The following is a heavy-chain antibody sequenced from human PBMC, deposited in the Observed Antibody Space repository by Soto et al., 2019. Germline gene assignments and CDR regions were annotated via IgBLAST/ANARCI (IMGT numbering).Heavy chain of an antibody. D-gene: IGHD3-16*01. CDR2: IWYDGSKK. V-gene: IGHV3-33*01. J-gene: IGHJ4*02. CDR3: VRDLPGGIVLPTNCLDY. Sequence: QVQLVESGGGVVQPGRSLRLSCVASGFTFSSYAMHWVRQARGKGLEWVAVIWYDGSKKYYVDSVKGRFTISRDNSKNTLYLQMNSLRVEDTAVYYCVRDLPGGIVLPTNCLDYWGQGTLVTVSS. CDR1: GFTFSSYA.